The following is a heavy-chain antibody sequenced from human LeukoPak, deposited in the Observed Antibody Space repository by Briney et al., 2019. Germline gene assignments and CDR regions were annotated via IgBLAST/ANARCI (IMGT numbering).Heavy chain of an antibody. CDR1: GFTFSSYA. CDR2: ISVSGSNT. V-gene: IGHV3-23*01. D-gene: IGHD6-19*01. CDR3: AKTFSGGWAIDY. J-gene: IGHJ4*02. Sequence: GGSLRLSCAASGFTFSSYAMSWARQAPGKGLEWVSCISVSGSNTHHADSVKGRFAISRDNSKNTLYLQMNSLRAEDTAVYYCAKTFSGGWAIDYWGQGTLVTVSS.